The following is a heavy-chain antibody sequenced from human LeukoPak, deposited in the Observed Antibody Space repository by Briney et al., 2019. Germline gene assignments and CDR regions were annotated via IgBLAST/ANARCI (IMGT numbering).Heavy chain of an antibody. V-gene: IGHV3-21*01. CDR2: ISSSSSYI. CDR1: GFTFSSYS. J-gene: IGHJ3*02. CDR3: ARDWDYDFWSGYHHDAFDI. D-gene: IGHD3-3*01. Sequence: GGSLRLSCAASGFTFSSYSMNWVRQAPGKGLEWVSSISSSSSYIYYADSVKGRFTISRDNAKNSLYLQMNSLRAEDTAVYYCARDWDYDFWSGYHHDAFDIWGQGTMVTVSS.